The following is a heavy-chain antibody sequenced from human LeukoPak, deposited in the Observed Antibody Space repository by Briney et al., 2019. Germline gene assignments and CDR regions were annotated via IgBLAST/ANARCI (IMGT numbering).Heavy chain of an antibody. Sequence: GGSLRLSCAASGFTFSSYTMSWVRQAPGKGLEWVSGVSGSGGNIHYADSVKCRFTISRDNSKNSLYLQMNSLRVEDTAVYYCAKEGRSLQTYWGQGTLVTVSS. CDR2: VSGSGGNI. D-gene: IGHD5-24*01. J-gene: IGHJ4*02. CDR1: GFTFSSYT. V-gene: IGHV3-23*01. CDR3: AKEGRSLQTY.